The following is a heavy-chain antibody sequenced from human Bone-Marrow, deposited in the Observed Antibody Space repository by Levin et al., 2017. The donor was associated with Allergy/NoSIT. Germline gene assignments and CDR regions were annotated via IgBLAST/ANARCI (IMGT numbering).Heavy chain of an antibody. CDR1: GGSISSGGYY. V-gene: IGHV4-31*03. D-gene: IGHD2-2*02. Sequence: SETLSLTCTVSGGSISSGGYYWSWIRQHPGKGLEWIGYIYYSGSTYYNPSLKSRVTISVDTSKNQFSLKLSSVTAADTAVYYCARSLPAAIEGWFDPWGQGTLVTVSS. CDR2: IYYSGST. CDR3: ARSLPAAIEGWFDP. J-gene: IGHJ5*02.